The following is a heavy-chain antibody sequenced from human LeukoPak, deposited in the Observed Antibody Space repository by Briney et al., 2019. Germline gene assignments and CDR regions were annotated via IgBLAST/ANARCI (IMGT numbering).Heavy chain of an antibody. D-gene: IGHD5-18*01. CDR1: GFTFSRYW. Sequence: PGGSLRLSCAASGFTFSRYWMSWVRQVPRKGLEWVANIKQDGGEIYYVDSVKGRFTISRDNAKNSLYLQMNSLRAEDTAVYYCARGGTRGYSPVDYWGQGILVTVSS. CDR3: ARGGTRGYSPVDY. J-gene: IGHJ4*02. V-gene: IGHV3-7*03. CDR2: IKQDGGEI.